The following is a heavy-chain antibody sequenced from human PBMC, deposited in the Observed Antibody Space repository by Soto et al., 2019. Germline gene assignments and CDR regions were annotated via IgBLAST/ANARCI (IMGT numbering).Heavy chain of an antibody. D-gene: IGHD6-13*01. J-gene: IGHJ6*02. CDR1: GYTFTSYD. Sequence: ASVKVSCRASGYTFTSYDINWVRQATGQGLEWMGWMNPNSGNTGYAQKFQGRVTMTRNTSISTAYMELSSLRSEDTAVYYCARGQGKQLATYYYGMDVWGQGTMVTVSS. V-gene: IGHV1-8*01. CDR3: ARGQGKQLATYYYGMDV. CDR2: MNPNSGNT.